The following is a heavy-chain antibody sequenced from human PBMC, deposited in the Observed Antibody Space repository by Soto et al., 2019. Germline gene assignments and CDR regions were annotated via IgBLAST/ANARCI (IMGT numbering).Heavy chain of an antibody. CDR2: INAGNGNT. V-gene: IGHV1-3*01. D-gene: IGHD6-19*01. J-gene: IGHJ6*02. Sequence: ASVKVSCKASGYTFTSYAMHWVRQAPGQRLEWMGWINAGNGNTEYSQKFQGRVTITRDTSASTAYMELSSLRSEDTAEYYCARDADGSGWYVNYYYYGMDVWGQGTTVTVSS. CDR1: GYTFTSYA. CDR3: ARDADGSGWYVNYYYYGMDV.